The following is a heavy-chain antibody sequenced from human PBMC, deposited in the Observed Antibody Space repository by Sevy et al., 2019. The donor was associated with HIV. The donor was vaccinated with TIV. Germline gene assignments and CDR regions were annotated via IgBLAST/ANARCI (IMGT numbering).Heavy chain of an antibody. D-gene: IGHD3-22*01. CDR1: GFTFSSYA. CDR2: ISYDGSNK. CDR3: ARDQYYDSSGSPYFDY. Sequence: GGSLRLSCAASGFTFSSYATHWVRQAPGKGLEWVAVISYDGSNKYYADSVKGRFTISRDNSKNTLYLQMNSLRAEDTAVYYCARDQYYDSSGSPYFDYWGQGTLVTVSS. J-gene: IGHJ4*02. V-gene: IGHV3-30-3*01.